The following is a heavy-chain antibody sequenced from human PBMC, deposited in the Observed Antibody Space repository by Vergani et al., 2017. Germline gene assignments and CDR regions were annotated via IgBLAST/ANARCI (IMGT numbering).Heavy chain of an antibody. CDR2: ISGSGGST. V-gene: IGHV3-23*01. D-gene: IGHD2-15*01. CDR3: AKDMRMSVAAFDI. J-gene: IGHJ3*02. Sequence: EVQLLESGGGLVQPGGSLRLSCAASVFSFSSYAMSWVRQAPGKGLEWVSAISGSGGSTYYADSVKGRFTISRDNSKNTLYLQMNSLRAEDTAVYYCAKDMRMSVAAFDIWSQGTIVTVSS. CDR1: VFSFSSYA.